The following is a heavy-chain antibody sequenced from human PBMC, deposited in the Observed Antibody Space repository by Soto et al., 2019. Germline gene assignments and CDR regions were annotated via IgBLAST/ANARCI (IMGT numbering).Heavy chain of an antibody. J-gene: IGHJ4*02. Sequence: QVQLVQSGAEVKKPGASVKVSCKASGYTFTNFGISWVRQAPGQGLEWMGWISAYNGNTNYAQNFQGRVTMTTDTSTSTAYRELRSLRSDDTAFYYCAVVVTPIDYWGQGTLVTVSS. CDR2: ISAYNGNT. D-gene: IGHD2-15*01. CDR1: GYTFTNFG. CDR3: AVVVTPIDY. V-gene: IGHV1-18*01.